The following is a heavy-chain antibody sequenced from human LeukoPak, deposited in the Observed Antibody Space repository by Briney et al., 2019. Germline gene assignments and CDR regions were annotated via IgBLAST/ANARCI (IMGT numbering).Heavy chain of an antibody. V-gene: IGHV1-46*01. Sequence: ASVKVSCKASGYTFTSYYMHWVRQAPGQGLEWMGIINPSGGSTSYAQKFQGRVTMTRDMSTSTVYMELSSLRSEDTAVYYCARPQESSGYYWVFDYWGQGTLVTVSS. CDR3: ARPQESSGYYWVFDY. D-gene: IGHD3-22*01. CDR1: GYTFTSYY. J-gene: IGHJ4*02. CDR2: INPSGGST.